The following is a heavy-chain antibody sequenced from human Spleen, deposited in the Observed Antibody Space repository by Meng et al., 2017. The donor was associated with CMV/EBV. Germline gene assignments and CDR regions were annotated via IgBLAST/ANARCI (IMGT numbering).Heavy chain of an antibody. Sequence: YYMHWVRQAPGQGLEWMGMINPIDGSTSYAQKFQGRVTMTRDTSTTTVYMELSSLISEDTAIYYCARDSYTYYYGSGSYRPNNWFDPWGQGTLVTVSS. CDR1: YY. D-gene: IGHD3-10*01. CDR2: INPIDGST. J-gene: IGHJ5*02. CDR3: ARDSYTYYYGSGSYRPNNWFDP. V-gene: IGHV1-46*01.